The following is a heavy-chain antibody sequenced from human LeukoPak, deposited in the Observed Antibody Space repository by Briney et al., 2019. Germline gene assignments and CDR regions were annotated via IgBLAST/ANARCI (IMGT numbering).Heavy chain of an antibody. Sequence: PGGSLRLSCAASGFTFSTYGMHWVRQAPGKGLDWVAVISYDGSDKYYAASVKGRFTISRDNSKNTLFLQMSSLRAEDTAVYYCAKGSNRGVATIDYWGQGTLVTVSS. J-gene: IGHJ4*02. CDR1: GFTFSTYG. CDR2: ISYDGSDK. V-gene: IGHV3-30*18. D-gene: IGHD5-12*01. CDR3: AKGSNRGVATIDY.